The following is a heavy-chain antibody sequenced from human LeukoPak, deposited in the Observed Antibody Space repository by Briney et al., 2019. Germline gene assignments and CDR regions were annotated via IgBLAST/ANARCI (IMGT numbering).Heavy chain of an antibody. CDR1: GFTFSSYA. V-gene: IGHV3-30*04. CDR3: ARDLADIVVVPAAINYYYYGMDV. Sequence: GGSLRLSCAASGFTFSSYAMHWVRQAPGKGLEWVAVISYDGSNKYYADSVKGRFTIYRDNSKNTLYLQMNSLRAEDTAVYYCARDLADIVVVPAAINYYYYGMDVWGKGTTVTVSS. D-gene: IGHD2-2*01. CDR2: ISYDGSNK. J-gene: IGHJ6*04.